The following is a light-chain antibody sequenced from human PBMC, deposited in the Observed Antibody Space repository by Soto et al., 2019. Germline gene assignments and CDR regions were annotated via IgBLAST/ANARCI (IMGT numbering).Light chain of an antibody. CDR1: SSDIGTYNY. CDR3: SSYTSTSTLV. V-gene: IGLV2-14*01. CDR2: EVS. Sequence: HSALTQPASMSGSPGQSITISCIGTSSDIGTYNYVSWYQQYPGKAPKLMIYEVSTRPSGVSNRFSGSKSGNTASLTISGLQAEDEADYYCSSYTSTSTLVFGGGTKLTVL. J-gene: IGLJ3*02.